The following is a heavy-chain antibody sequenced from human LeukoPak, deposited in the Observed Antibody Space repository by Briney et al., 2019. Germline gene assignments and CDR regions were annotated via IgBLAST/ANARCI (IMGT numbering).Heavy chain of an antibody. J-gene: IGHJ4*02. D-gene: IGHD1-7*01. CDR2: INHRGST. CDR3: ARGNYDYFDY. CDR1: GGSFSGYH. Sequence: PSETLSLTCAVYGGSFSGYHWSWIRQPPGKGLEWVGEINHRGSTNYNPSLKSRVTISVDTSKNQCSLKLSSVTAADTAVYYCARGNYDYFDYWGQGTLVTVSS. V-gene: IGHV4-34*01.